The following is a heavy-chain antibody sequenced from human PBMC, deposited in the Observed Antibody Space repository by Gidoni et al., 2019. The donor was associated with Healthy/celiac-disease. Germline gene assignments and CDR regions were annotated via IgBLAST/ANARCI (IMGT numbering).Heavy chain of an antibody. CDR2: IYYSGST. D-gene: IGHD5-18*01. J-gene: IGHJ4*02. CDR3: ARRHWGQLWKFDY. V-gene: IGHV4-39*01. Sequence: QLQLQESGPGLVQPSETLSLTCTVSGGSISSCSYYWGWIRQPPGKGLEWIGSIYYSGSTYYNPSLKSRVTISVDTSKNQFSLKLSSVTAADTAVYYCARRHWGQLWKFDYWGQGTLVTVSS. CDR1: GGSISSCSYY.